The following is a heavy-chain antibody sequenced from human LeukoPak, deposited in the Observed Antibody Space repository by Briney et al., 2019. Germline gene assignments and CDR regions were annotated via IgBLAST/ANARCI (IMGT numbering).Heavy chain of an antibody. CDR2: IYYSGST. Sequence: PSETLSLTCTVSGGSISSYYWSWIRQPPGKGLEWIGYIYYSGSTNYNPSLKSRVTISVDTSKNQFSLKLSSVTAADTAVYYCARAGTYYGFEIWGQGTMVTVSS. CDR1: GGSISSYY. V-gene: IGHV4-59*01. J-gene: IGHJ3*02. CDR3: ARAGTYYGFEI. D-gene: IGHD3-10*01.